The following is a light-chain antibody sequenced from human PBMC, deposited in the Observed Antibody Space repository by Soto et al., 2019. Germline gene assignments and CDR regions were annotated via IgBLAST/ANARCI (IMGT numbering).Light chain of an antibody. V-gene: IGLV2-14*03. J-gene: IGLJ1*01. CDR2: DVS. CDR3: GSYTSSSNYV. Sequence: QSALSQPASVSGSPGQSITISCTGSISDVGGYNYVSWYQQHPGKAPKLVIFDVSDRPSGISNRFSGSKSGNTASLTISGLRTEDKADYYCGSYTSSSNYVFGSGTKLTVL. CDR1: ISDVGGYNY.